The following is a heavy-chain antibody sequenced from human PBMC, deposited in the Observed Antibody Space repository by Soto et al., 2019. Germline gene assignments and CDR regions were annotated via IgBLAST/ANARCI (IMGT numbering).Heavy chain of an antibody. D-gene: IGHD6-13*01. Sequence: ASVKVSCKASGYMFTGFYLHWVRQAPGQGLEWMGWINPNSGGTNYAQKFQGRVTMTSDTSINTAYMDLSRLRSDDTAVYYCARQEDRGIADGFDYWGQGTLVTVSS. CDR2: INPNSGGT. J-gene: IGHJ4*02. CDR1: GYMFTGFY. CDR3: ARQEDRGIADGFDY. V-gene: IGHV1-2*02.